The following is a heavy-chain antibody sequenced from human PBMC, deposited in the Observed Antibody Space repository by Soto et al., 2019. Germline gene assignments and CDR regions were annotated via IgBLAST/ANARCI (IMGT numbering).Heavy chain of an antibody. J-gene: IGHJ3*02. D-gene: IGHD1-26*01. CDR2: ISYDGGNK. CDR1: GFTFSNYA. Sequence: QVQLVESGGGVVQPGRSLRLSCAASGFTFSNYAMHWVRQAPGKGLEWVAVISYDGGNKYYADSVKGRLTISRDNSKSTLLLQMTSLGADDTAVYYCVKDRMSYNSVWDPFDIWGQGTMVIVSS. V-gene: IGHV3-30-3*01. CDR3: VKDRMSYNSVWDPFDI.